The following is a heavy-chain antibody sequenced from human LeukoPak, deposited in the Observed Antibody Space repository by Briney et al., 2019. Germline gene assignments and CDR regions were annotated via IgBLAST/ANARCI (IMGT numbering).Heavy chain of an antibody. Sequence: PSETLSLTCAVYGGSFSGYYWSWIRQPPGKGLEWIGEINHSGSTNYNPSLKSRVTISVDTSKNQFSLKLSSVAAADTAVYYWARKNVNTARAISPNFDYWGREPRATVSS. V-gene: IGHV4-34*01. CDR3: ARKNVNTARAISPNFDY. D-gene: IGHD5-18*01. CDR1: GGSFSGYY. CDR2: INHSGST. J-gene: IGHJ4*02.